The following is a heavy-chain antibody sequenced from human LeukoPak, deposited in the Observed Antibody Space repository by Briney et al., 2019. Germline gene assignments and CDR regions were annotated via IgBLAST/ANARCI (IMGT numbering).Heavy chain of an antibody. D-gene: IGHD6-19*01. CDR3: ARGFISVAGTPRYFDY. CDR2: INHSGST. Sequence: PSETLSLTCTVSDDSISDYYRGWIRQPPGKGLEWIGEINHSGSTNYNPSLKSRVTISVDTSKNQFSLKLSSVTAADTAVYYCARGFISVAGTPRYFDYWGQGTLVTVSS. V-gene: IGHV4-34*01. J-gene: IGHJ4*02. CDR1: DDSISDYY.